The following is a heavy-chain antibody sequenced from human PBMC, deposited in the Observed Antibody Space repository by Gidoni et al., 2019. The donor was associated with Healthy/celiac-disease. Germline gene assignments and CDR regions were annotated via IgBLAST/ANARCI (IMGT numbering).Heavy chain of an antibody. CDR3: ARGPRPYSTQGYNY. Sequence: QVQLQQWGAGLLKPSETLSLTCAVYGGSFSGYYWSWIRQPPGKGLEWIGEINHSGSTNYNPSLKSRVTISVDTSKNQFSLKLSSVTAADTAVYYCARGPRPYSTQGYNYWGQGTLVTVSS. D-gene: IGHD6-13*01. CDR1: GGSFSGYY. V-gene: IGHV4-34*01. J-gene: IGHJ4*02. CDR2: INHSGST.